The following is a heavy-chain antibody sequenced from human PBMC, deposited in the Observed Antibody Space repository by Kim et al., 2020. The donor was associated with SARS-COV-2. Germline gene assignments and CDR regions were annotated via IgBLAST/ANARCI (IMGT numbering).Heavy chain of an antibody. CDR3: ASFVYGSGWGFER. CDR1: GLTFSNYA. V-gene: IGHV3-23*01. J-gene: IGHJ5*02. D-gene: IGHD6-19*01. CDR2: INESGGNT. Sequence: GGSLRLSCAVSGLTFSNYAMTWVRQAPGKGLEWVSVINESGGNTYYADSVKGRLTISRDNAKDTLYLQMDSLRAEDTAVYYCASFVYGSGWGFERWGQGTLVTVSS.